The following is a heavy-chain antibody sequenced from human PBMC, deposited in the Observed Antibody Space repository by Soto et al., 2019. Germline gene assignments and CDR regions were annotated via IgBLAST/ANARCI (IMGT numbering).Heavy chain of an antibody. CDR1: GGSFSGYY. CDR3: ARQRPFTMVRGVIITQTSFDY. D-gene: IGHD3-10*01. CDR2: INHSGST. V-gene: IGHV4-34*01. J-gene: IGHJ4*02. Sequence: SETLSLTCAVYGGSFSGYYWSWIRQPPGKGLEWIGEINHSGSTNYNPSLKSRVTISVDTSKNQFSLKLSSVTAADTAVYYCARQRPFTMVRGVIITQTSFDYWGQGTLVTVS.